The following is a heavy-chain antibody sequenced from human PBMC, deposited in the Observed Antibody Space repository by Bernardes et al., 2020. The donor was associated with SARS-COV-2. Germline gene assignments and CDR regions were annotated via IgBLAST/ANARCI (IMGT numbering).Heavy chain of an antibody. CDR2: ISAYNGNT. J-gene: IGHJ4*02. V-gene: IGHV1-18*04. D-gene: IGHD5-12*01. CDR3: ARENSGYDAFDY. Sequence: ASVKVSCKASGYTFTSYGISWVRQAPGQGLEWMGWISAYNGNTNYAQNLQGRVTMTTDTSTNTAYMELRSLRSDDTAFYYCARENSGYDAFDYWGQGTLVTVSS. CDR1: GYTFTSYG.